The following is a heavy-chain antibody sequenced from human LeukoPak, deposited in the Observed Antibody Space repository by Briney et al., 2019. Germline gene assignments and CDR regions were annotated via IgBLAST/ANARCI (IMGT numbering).Heavy chain of an antibody. J-gene: IGHJ6*02. V-gene: IGHV3-66*01. CDR3: ARAPGTSLHYGGMDV. CDR1: GFTFSDYY. CDR2: IYSDGST. Sequence: GGSLRLSCAASGFTFSDYYMTWVRQAPGKGLEWVSVIYSDGSTYYADSVKGRFTVSRDISKNTLYLQMHSLRAEDTAVFYCARAPGTSLHYGGMDVWGQGTTVTVSS. D-gene: IGHD3-16*01.